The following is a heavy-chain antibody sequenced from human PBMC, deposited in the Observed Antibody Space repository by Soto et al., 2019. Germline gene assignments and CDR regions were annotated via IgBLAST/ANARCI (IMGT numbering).Heavy chain of an antibody. D-gene: IGHD7-27*01. CDR1: GFMFSGYE. V-gene: IGHV3-48*03. Sequence: PGGSLRLSCVASGFMFSGYEMNWVRQAPGKGLEWVAYISKSGTTKYYADSVKRRFTISRHTAKNPIYLPMNSLRVDDTAVYYCARVGNLALPYWGQGTLVTVSS. CDR3: ARVGNLALPY. J-gene: IGHJ4*02. CDR2: ISKSGTTK.